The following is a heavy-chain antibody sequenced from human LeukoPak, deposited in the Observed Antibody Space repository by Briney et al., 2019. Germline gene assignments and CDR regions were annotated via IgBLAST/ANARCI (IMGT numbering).Heavy chain of an antibody. D-gene: IGHD3-10*01. CDR2: INHSGST. CDR3: ARGRVRMVRGVIGPSFDY. CDR1: GDSFSGYD. V-gene: IGHV4-34*01. J-gene: IGHJ4*02. Sequence: SETLSLTCAVYGDSFSGYDWSWIRHPPGTWREWIGAINHSGSTNYNPSLKSRVTISVDTSKNQCSLKLSSVTAADTAVYYCARGRVRMVRGVIGPSFDYWGQGTLVTVSS.